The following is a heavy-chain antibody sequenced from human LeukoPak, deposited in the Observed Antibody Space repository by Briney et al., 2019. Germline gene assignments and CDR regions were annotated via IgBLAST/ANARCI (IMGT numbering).Heavy chain of an antibody. CDR3: AKYMRGSWYGFSWFDP. CDR1: GFTFDDYA. Sequence: PGRSLRLSCAASGFTFDDYAMHWVRQAPGKGLEWVSGISWNSGSIGCADSVKGRFTISRDNAKNSLYLQMNSLRAEDTALYYCAKYMRGSWYGFSWFDPWGQGTLVTVSS. D-gene: IGHD6-13*01. CDR2: ISWNSGSI. V-gene: IGHV3-9*01. J-gene: IGHJ5*02.